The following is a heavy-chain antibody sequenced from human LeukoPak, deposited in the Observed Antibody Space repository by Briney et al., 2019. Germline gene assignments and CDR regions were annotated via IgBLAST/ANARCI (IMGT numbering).Heavy chain of an antibody. CDR3: ARRKMGDYVGFDY. J-gene: IGHJ4*02. Sequence: SETLSLTCTVSGASISSGSYYWSWIRQPAGKGLEWIGRIYTSGSTNYNPSLKSRVTISVDTSKNQFSLKLSSVTAADTAVYYCARRKMGDYVGFDYWGQGTLVTVSS. CDR1: GASISSGSYY. D-gene: IGHD4-17*01. V-gene: IGHV4-61*02. CDR2: IYTSGST.